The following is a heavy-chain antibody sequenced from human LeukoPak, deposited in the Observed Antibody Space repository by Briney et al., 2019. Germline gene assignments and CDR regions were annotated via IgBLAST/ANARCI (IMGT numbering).Heavy chain of an antibody. D-gene: IGHD5-12*01. J-gene: IGHJ4*02. CDR2: IYYSGST. Sequence: SETLSLTCTVSGGSISSSSYYWGWIRQPPGKGLEWIGSIYYSGSTYYNPSLKSRVTISVDTSKNQFSLKLSSATAADTAVYYCARAGYSGYDLPEYFDYWGQGTLVTVSS. V-gene: IGHV4-39*01. CDR1: GGSISSSSYY. CDR3: ARAGYSGYDLPEYFDY.